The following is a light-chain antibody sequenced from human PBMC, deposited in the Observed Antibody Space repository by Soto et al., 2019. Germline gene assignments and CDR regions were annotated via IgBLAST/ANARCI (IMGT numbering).Light chain of an antibody. CDR1: SSDIGGYNY. Sequence: TQPAPLSGSPGQSITLPCPGTSSDIGGYNYVSWYQQHPGKAPKLIIHDVSKWPSGVSNRFSGSKSGNTASLTISGLQAEDEADYYCCSYTTSSTLVFGTGTKVTVL. CDR2: DVS. V-gene: IGLV2-14*03. CDR3: CSYTTSSTLV. J-gene: IGLJ1*01.